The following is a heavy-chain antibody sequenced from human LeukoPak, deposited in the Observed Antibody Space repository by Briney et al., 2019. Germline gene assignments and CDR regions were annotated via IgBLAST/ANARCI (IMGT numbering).Heavy chain of an antibody. CDR1: GYTFTGYY. V-gene: IGHV1-2*02. CDR3: ARGGIAAAYWFDP. J-gene: IGHJ5*02. Sequence: ASVKVSCKASGYTFTGYYMHWVRQAPGQGLEWMGWINPNSGGTNYAQKFQGRVTMTRDTSISTAYMELSRLRSDDTAVYYCARGGIAAAYWFDPWRQGTLVTVSS. D-gene: IGHD6-13*01. CDR2: INPNSGGT.